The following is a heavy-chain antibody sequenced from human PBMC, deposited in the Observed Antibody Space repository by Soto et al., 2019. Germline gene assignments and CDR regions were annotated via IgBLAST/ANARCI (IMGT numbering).Heavy chain of an antibody. CDR2: INNDGSST. CDR3: AKYTPMVL. V-gene: IGHV3-74*01. CDR1: GFTFSRYW. Sequence: EVQLVESGGGLVQPGGSLRLSCAASGFTFSRYWMPWVRQAPGKGLVWVSRINNDGSSTIYADSVKGRFTISRDNAKNTLYLQMNSLRAEDTAVYYCAKYTPMVLWGQGTLVTVSS. D-gene: IGHD5-18*01. J-gene: IGHJ4*02.